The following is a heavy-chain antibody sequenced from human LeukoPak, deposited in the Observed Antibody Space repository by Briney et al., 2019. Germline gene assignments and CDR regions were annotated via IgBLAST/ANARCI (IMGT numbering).Heavy chain of an antibody. Sequence: VASVKVSCKVSGYTLTELSMHWLRQAPGKGLAWMGGFDPEDGETIYAQKFQGRVTMTEDTSTDTAYMELSSLRSEDTAVYYCATISGYSYGLAGWFDPWGQGTLVTVSS. CDR1: GYTLTELS. J-gene: IGHJ5*02. CDR2: FDPEDGET. CDR3: ATISGYSYGLAGWFDP. V-gene: IGHV1-24*01. D-gene: IGHD5-18*01.